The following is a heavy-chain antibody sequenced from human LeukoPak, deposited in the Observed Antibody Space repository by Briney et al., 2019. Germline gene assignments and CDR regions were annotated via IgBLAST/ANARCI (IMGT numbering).Heavy chain of an antibody. CDR1: GHTFTSYG. Sequence: ASVKVSCKASGHTFTSYGISWVRQAPGQGLEWMGWISAYNGNTNYAQKLQGRVTMTTDTSTSTAYMELSRLRSGDTAVYYCARGGDYYDSSGYYDDAFDIWGQGTMVTVSS. CDR2: ISAYNGNT. J-gene: IGHJ3*02. V-gene: IGHV1-18*01. CDR3: ARGGDYYDSSGYYDDAFDI. D-gene: IGHD3-22*01.